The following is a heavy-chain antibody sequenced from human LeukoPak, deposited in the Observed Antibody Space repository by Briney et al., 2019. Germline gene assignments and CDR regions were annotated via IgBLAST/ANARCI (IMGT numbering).Heavy chain of an antibody. CDR3: ASLGGGSTVTTYLNY. CDR2: IIPIFGTA. J-gene: IGHJ4*02. V-gene: IGHV1-69*13. D-gene: IGHD4-17*01. Sequence: ASVKVSSKASRGTFSSDAINWVRHAPGQRLEWMGGIIPIFGTANYAQKFQGRDTITADESTSTAYMELSSLRSEDTAVYYCASLGGGSTVTTYLNYWGQGTLVTVSS. CDR1: RGTFSSDA.